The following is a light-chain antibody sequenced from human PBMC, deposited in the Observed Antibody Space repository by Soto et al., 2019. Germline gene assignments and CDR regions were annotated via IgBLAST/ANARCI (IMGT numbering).Light chain of an antibody. CDR1: SSDIGGYNY. J-gene: IGLJ2*01. V-gene: IGLV2-14*01. CDR2: EVS. Sequence: QSVLTQPASVSGSPRQSITISCTGTSSDIGGYNYVSWYQHHPGKAPKLMIYEVSDRPSGVSNRFSDSKSVNTASLTISGLQAEDEADYYCSSYTSSSTLVVFGGGTKLTVL. CDR3: SSYTSSSTLVV.